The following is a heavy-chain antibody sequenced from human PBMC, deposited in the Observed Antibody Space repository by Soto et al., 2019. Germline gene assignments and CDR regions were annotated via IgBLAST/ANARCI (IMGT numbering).Heavy chain of an antibody. V-gene: IGHV3-30-3*01. Sequence: PGGSLRLSCAASGFTFGSYAIHWVRQAPGKGLEWVAFISYDGSKKCYADSVKGRFTLSRDNSENTLYLQMNSLRAEDTAVYYCERAGMIKDSFDSWGQGSLVPVSS. CDR1: GFTFGSYA. J-gene: IGHJ5*01. CDR3: ERAGMIKDSFDS. D-gene: IGHD3-16*01. CDR2: ISYDGSKK.